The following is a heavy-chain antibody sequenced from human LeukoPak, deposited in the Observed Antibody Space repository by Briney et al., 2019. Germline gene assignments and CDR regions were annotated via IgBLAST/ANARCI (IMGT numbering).Heavy chain of an antibody. CDR1: GFTFSSYA. V-gene: IGHV3-23*01. D-gene: IGHD3-3*01. J-gene: IGHJ4*02. Sequence: GGSLRLSCAASGFTFSSYAMSWVRQAPGKGLEWVSAISGSGGSTYYADSVKGRFTNSRDNSKNTLYLQMNSLRAEDTAVYYCAKRDDFWSGYTDYWGQGTLVTVSS. CDR2: ISGSGGST. CDR3: AKRDDFWSGYTDY.